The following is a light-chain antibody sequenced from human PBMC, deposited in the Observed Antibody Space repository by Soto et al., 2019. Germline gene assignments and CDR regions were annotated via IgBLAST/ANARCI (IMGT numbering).Light chain of an antibody. CDR2: GNN. J-gene: IGLJ3*02. V-gene: IGLV1-40*01. Sequence: QAVLTQPPSVSGAPGQRVTISCTGSSSNIGAGYDVHWYQQLPGTAPKLLMFGNNNRPSGVPDRFSGSKSGTSASLAITGLQAEDEADYYCQSYDISLSGSVFGGGTKLTVL. CDR1: SSNIGAGYD. CDR3: QSYDISLSGSV.